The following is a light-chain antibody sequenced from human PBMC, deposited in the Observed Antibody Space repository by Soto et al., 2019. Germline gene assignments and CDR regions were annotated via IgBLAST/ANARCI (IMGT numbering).Light chain of an antibody. CDR2: EVS. J-gene: IGLJ1*01. CDR3: CSYTSSSKSYV. Sequence: QSALTQPASVSGSPGQSITISCTGTSSDVGGYNYVSWYQQHPSKVPKLMIYEVSNRPSGVSNRFSGSKSGNTASLTISGLQAEDEADYYCCSYTSSSKSYVFGTGTKLTVL. V-gene: IGLV2-14*01. CDR1: SSDVGGYNY.